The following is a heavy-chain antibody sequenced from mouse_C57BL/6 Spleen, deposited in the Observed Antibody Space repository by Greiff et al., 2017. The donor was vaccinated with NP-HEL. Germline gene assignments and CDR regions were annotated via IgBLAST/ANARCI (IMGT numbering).Heavy chain of an antibody. D-gene: IGHD2-12*01. CDR1: GFTFSSYA. J-gene: IGHJ3*01. V-gene: IGHV5-9-1*02. CDR3: TRGGDDGAWFAY. Sequence: EVKLMESGEGLVKPGGSLKLSCAASGFTFSSYAMSWVRQTPEKRLEWVAYISSGGDYIYYADTVKGRFTISRDNARNTLYLQMSSLKSEDTAMYYCTRGGDDGAWFAYWGQGTLVTVSA. CDR2: ISSGGDYI.